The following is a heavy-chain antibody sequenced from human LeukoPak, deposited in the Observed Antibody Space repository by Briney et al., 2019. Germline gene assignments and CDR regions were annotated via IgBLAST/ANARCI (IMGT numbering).Heavy chain of an antibody. CDR3: ASSLGYGDYFDY. CDR1: GYSFTSYW. Sequence: GESLKISCKGSGYSFTSYWISWVRQMPGKGLEWIGRIDPSDSYTNYSPSFQGHVTISADKSISTAYLQWSSLKASDTAMYYCASSLGYGDYFDYWGQGTLVTVSS. V-gene: IGHV5-10-1*01. D-gene: IGHD4-17*01. CDR2: IDPSDSYT. J-gene: IGHJ4*02.